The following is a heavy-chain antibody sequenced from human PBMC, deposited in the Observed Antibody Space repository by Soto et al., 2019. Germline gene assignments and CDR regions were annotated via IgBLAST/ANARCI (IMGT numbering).Heavy chain of an antibody. D-gene: IGHD1-26*01. CDR1: GYTFTSYA. CDR2: INAGNGNT. Sequence: EASVKVSCKASGYTFTSYAMHWVRQAPGQRLEWMGWINAGNGNTKYSQKFQGRVTITRDTSASTAYMELSSLRSEDTAVYYCANLVGPGGIPGGMDVWGQGTTVTVSS. CDR3: ANLVGPGGIPGGMDV. V-gene: IGHV1-3*01. J-gene: IGHJ6*02.